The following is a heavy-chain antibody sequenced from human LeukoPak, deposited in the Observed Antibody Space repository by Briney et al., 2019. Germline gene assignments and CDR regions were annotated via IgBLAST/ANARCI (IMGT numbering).Heavy chain of an antibody. V-gene: IGHV4-34*01. CDR3: ARDARITIFGVVIKKSYGMDV. CDR2: INHSGST. Sequence: PSETLSLTCAVYGGSFSGYYWSWIRQPPGKGLEWIGEINHSGSTNYNPSLKSRVTISVDTSKNQFSLKLSSVTAADTAVYYCARDARITIFGVVIKKSYGMDVWGQGTTVTVSS. CDR1: GGSFSGYY. D-gene: IGHD3-3*01. J-gene: IGHJ6*02.